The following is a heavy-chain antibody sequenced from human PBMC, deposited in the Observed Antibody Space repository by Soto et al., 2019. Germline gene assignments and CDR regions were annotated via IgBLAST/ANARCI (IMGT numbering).Heavy chain of an antibody. Sequence: ASVKGSCKASGYTFTSYYIHWVRQTPGQGLEWMGIINPSGGSTSYAQKFQGRVTMTRDTSTSTVYMELSSLRSEDTAVYYCARAYPLVDIVVSGFEPWGQGTLVTVTS. D-gene: IGHD5-12*01. CDR2: INPSGGST. CDR3: ARAYPLVDIVVSGFEP. CDR1: GYTFTSYY. V-gene: IGHV1-46*01. J-gene: IGHJ5*02.